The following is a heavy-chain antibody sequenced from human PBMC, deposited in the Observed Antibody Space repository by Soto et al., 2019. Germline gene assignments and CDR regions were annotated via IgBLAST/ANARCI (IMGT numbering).Heavy chain of an antibody. CDR3: ARGIAVAVPQYYLDY. Sequence: QVHLQESGPGLVTPSQTLSLTCTVSGGSISSGGYDWGWFRQHPGKRLEWIVYIYYSGTAYYNPSLQSRVTISVDTSKNQFSLKLSSVTGADTAAYYCARGIAVAVPQYYLDYWGQGTLVTVAS. CDR2: IYYSGTA. CDR1: GGSISSGGYD. V-gene: IGHV4-31*03. J-gene: IGHJ4*02. D-gene: IGHD6-19*01.